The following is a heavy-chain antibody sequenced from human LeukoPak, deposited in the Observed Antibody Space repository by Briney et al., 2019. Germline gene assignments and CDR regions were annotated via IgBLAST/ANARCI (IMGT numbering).Heavy chain of an antibody. CDR2: ISYDGIQK. CDR1: GFPFSRYD. V-gene: IGHV3-30*03. CDR3: ARGDFSSWYLFDS. Sequence: GGSLRLSCAASGFPFSRYDMHWVRQAPGKGLEWVAVISYDGIQKEYGDSVKGRFTISRDNAKGTLYLQMSSLRPEDTAVYYCARGDFSSWYLFDSWGQGTLVTVSS. J-gene: IGHJ4*02. D-gene: IGHD6-13*01.